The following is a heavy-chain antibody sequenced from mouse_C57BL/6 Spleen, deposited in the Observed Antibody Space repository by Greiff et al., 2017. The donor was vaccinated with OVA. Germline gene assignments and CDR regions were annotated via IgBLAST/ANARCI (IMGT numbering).Heavy chain of an antibody. J-gene: IGHJ1*03. CDR2: IYPGSGST. CDR3: ARKGLTTVNWYFDV. D-gene: IGHD1-1*01. V-gene: IGHV1-55*01. Sequence: QVQLQQPGAELVKPGASVKMSCKASGYTLTSYWITWVKQRPGQGLEWIGDIYPGSGSTNYNEKFKSKATLTVDTSSSTAYMQLSSLTSEDSAVYYCARKGLTTVNWYFDVWGTGTTVTVSS. CDR1: GYTLTSYW.